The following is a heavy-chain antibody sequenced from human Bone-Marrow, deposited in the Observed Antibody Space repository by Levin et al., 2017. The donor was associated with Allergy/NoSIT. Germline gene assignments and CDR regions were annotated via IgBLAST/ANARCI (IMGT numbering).Heavy chain of an antibody. D-gene: IGHD3-16*02. Sequence: GGSLRLSCAASGFTFSSYSMNWVRQAPGKGLEWVSSISSSSSYIYYADSVKGRFTISRDNAKNSLYLQMNSLRAEDTAVYYCARDLIWGSYRQSPSFGYWGQGTLVTVSS. CDR1: GFTFSSYS. CDR3: ARDLIWGSYRQSPSFGY. CDR2: ISSSSSYI. V-gene: IGHV3-21*01. J-gene: IGHJ4*02.